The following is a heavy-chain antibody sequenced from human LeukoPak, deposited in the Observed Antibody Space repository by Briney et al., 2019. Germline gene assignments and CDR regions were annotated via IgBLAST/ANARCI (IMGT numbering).Heavy chain of an antibody. CDR3: ARDPGPPRLAFDI. V-gene: IGHV4-4*07. CDR2: IYTSGST. D-gene: IGHD6-19*01. CDR1: GVSISSYD. J-gene: IGHJ3*02. Sequence: SETLSLTCTVSGVSISSYDWSWIRQPAGKGLEWIGRIYTSGSTNYNPPLKSRGTISIDKSKHQFSLKMTCTQAADTAVYYCARDPGPPRLAFDIWGQGTMVTVSS.